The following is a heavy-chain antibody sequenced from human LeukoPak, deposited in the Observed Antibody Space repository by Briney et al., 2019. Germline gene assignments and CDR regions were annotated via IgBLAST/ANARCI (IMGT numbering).Heavy chain of an antibody. CDR2: MNPNSGNT. J-gene: IGHJ6*03. CDR1: GYSFIGYY. CDR3: ARGFYSSSWYSSYYYYSMDV. Sequence: GASVKVSCKASGYSFIGYYMHWVRQAPGQGLEWMGWMNPNSGNTGYAQKFQGRVTMTRNTSISTAYMELSSLRSEDTAVYYCARGFYSSSWYSSYYYYSMDVWGKGTTVTISS. V-gene: IGHV1-8*02. D-gene: IGHD6-13*01.